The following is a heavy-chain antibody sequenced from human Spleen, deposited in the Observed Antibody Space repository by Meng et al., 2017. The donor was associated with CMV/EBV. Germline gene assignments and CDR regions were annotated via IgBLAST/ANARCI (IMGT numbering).Heavy chain of an antibody. V-gene: IGHV1-2*02. CDR3: ASHKEKYVGYAFDI. Sequence: ASVKVSCKASGYTFTSYDINWVRQATGQGLEWMGWINPNSGGTNYAQKLQGRVTMTRDTSISTAYMELSRLRSDDTAVYYCASHKEKYVGYAFDIWGQGTMVTVSS. CDR2: INPNSGGT. J-gene: IGHJ3*02. CDR1: GYTFTSYD. D-gene: IGHD1-26*01.